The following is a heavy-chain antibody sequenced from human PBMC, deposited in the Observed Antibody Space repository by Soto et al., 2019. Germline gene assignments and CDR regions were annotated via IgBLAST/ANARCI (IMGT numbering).Heavy chain of an antibody. J-gene: IGHJ4*02. V-gene: IGHV1-18*01. CDR1: GYTFTSYG. D-gene: IGHD1-1*01. CDR2: ISAHNGNT. Sequence: QVHLVQSGAEVKKPGASVKVSCKASGYTFTSYGITWVRQAPGQGLEWRGWISAHNGNTYYAQKPQGRVSVTRDTSTSTAYTELRSLISDDTAVYSCARGGYGDYWGQGALVTVSS. CDR3: ARGGYGDY.